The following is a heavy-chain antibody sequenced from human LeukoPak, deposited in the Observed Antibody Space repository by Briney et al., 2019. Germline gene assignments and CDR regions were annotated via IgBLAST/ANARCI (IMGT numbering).Heavy chain of an antibody. CDR2: IYYSGST. Sequence: SETLSLTCTVSGGSVSRYYWSWIRQPPGKGMEWIPYIYYSGSTNYNPSLKSRVTIPVDTSKNQFSLKLSSVTAADTAVYYCARHQYFDSWGQATLVTVSS. CDR1: GGSVSRYY. V-gene: IGHV4-59*08. CDR3: ARHQYFDS. D-gene: IGHD2/OR15-2a*01. J-gene: IGHJ5*01.